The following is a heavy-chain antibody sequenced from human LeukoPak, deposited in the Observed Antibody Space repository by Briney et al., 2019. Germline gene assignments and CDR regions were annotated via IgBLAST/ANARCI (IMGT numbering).Heavy chain of an antibody. CDR1: GFTLSSYS. V-gene: IGHV3-21*01. CDR2: ISRSSSYI. Sequence: GSLRLSCAASGFTLSSYSINWVRQAPGKGLEWVSSISRSSSYIYYADSVKGRFTISRDNAKSSLYLQMNSLRAEDTAVYYCARDALSGSYSGEFDYWGQGTLVTVS. J-gene: IGHJ4*02. CDR3: ARDALSGSYSGEFDY. D-gene: IGHD1-26*01.